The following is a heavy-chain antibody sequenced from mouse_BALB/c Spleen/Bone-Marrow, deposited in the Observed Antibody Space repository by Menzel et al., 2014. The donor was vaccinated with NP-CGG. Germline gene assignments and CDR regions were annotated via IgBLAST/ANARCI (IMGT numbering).Heavy chain of an antibody. Sequence: VQLQQSGAELAKPGASVKMSCKASGYTFTSYWMHWVKQRPGQGLEWIGYINPSTGYTGYNQKFKDKATLTADKSSSTAYMQLSSLTSEDSAVYYCARRAVRYFDYWGQGTTLTVSS. CDR3: ARRAVRYFDY. J-gene: IGHJ2*01. D-gene: IGHD2-13*01. V-gene: IGHV1-7*01. CDR1: GYTFTSYW. CDR2: INPSTGYT.